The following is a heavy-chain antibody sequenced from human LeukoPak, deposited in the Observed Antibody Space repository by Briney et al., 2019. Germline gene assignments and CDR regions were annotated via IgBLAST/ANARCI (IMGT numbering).Heavy chain of an antibody. Sequence: GGSLRLSCAASGFTFSSYAMSWVRQAPGKGLEWVSAISGNGGSTYYADSVKGRFTISRDNSKNTLYLQMNSLRAEDTAVYYCAKDYCSGGSCYFPDAFDIWGQGTMVTVSS. V-gene: IGHV3-23*01. CDR3: AKDYCSGGSCYFPDAFDI. CDR1: GFTFSSYA. CDR2: ISGNGGST. J-gene: IGHJ3*02. D-gene: IGHD2-15*01.